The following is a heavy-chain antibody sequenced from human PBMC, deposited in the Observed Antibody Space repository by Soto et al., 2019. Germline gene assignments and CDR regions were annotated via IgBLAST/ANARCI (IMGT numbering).Heavy chain of an antibody. Sequence: EVQLLESGGGLVQPGESLRLSCAASGFTFSSYAMSWVRQAPGKGLEWVSVISGSDDSTYYADSVKGRFTISRDNSKNSLYLQINSLRAEDTAVYYCAKRSSLSTFDYWGQGNLVTVSS. CDR2: ISGSDDST. CDR3: AKRSSLSTFDY. V-gene: IGHV3-23*01. J-gene: IGHJ4*02. D-gene: IGHD6-6*01. CDR1: GFTFSSYA.